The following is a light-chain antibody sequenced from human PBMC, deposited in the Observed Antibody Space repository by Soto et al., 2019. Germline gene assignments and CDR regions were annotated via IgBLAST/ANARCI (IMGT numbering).Light chain of an antibody. J-gene: IGKJ2*01. Sequence: DIQLTQSPSFLSASVGDRVTITCRASQGISSHLAWYQQNPGKAPNLLIYVASTLQSGVPSRFSGSGSGTEFTITINSLQPEDFATYYCQQLNSYPHTFGQGTSLEIK. V-gene: IGKV1-9*01. CDR1: QGISSH. CDR2: VAS. CDR3: QQLNSYPHT.